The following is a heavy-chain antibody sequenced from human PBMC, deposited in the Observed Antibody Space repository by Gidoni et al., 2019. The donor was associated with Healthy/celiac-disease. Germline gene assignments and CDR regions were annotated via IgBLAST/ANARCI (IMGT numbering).Heavy chain of an antibody. CDR1: GFTFSSYS. J-gene: IGHJ4*02. CDR3: ARDYYDSSGYYLPFDY. D-gene: IGHD3-22*01. Sequence: EVQLVESGGGLVKPGGSLRLSCAASGFTFSSYSMNWVRQAPGKGLGWVSSISSSSSYIYYADSVKGRFTISRDNAKNSLYLQMNSLRAEDTAVYYCARDYYDSSGYYLPFDYWGQGTLVTVSS. CDR2: ISSSSSYI. V-gene: IGHV3-21*01.